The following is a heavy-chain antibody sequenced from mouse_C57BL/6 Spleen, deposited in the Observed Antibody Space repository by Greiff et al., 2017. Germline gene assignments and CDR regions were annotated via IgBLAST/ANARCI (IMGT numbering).Heavy chain of an antibody. CDR1: GYTFTSYG. CDR2: IYIGNGYT. V-gene: IGHV1-58*01. D-gene: IGHD1-1*01. CDR3: ARTPITTVVYWYFDV. Sequence: EVMLVESGAELVRPGSSVKMSCKTSGYTFTSYGINWVKQRPGQGLEWIGYIYIGNGYTEYNEKFKGKATLTSDTSSSTAYMQLSSLTSEDSAIYFCARTPITTVVYWYFDVWGTGTTVTVSS. J-gene: IGHJ1*03.